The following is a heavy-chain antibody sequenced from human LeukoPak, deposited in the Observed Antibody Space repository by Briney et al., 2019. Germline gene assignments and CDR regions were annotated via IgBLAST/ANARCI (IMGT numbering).Heavy chain of an antibody. CDR1: GYTLTELS. CDR3: ATDQLSSWGNWFDP. J-gene: IGHJ5*02. V-gene: IGHV1-24*01. CDR2: FDPEDGET. D-gene: IGHD6-13*01. Sequence: ASVTVSCKVSGYTLTELSMHWVRQAPGKGLEWMGGFDPEDGETIYAQKFQGRVTMTEDTSTDTAYMELSSLRSEDTAVYYCATDQLSSWGNWFDPWGQGTLVTVSS.